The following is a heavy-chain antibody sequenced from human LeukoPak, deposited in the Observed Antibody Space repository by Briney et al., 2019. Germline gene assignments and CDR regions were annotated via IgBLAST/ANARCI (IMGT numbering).Heavy chain of an antibody. V-gene: IGHV3-66*01. J-gene: IGHJ4*02. Sequence: PGGSLRLSCAATGFTDSNNYMSWVRQAPGRGLEWVSVIYSGGSTDYADSVKGRFTISRDNSKNTLYLQMNNLRAEDTAFYYCARGRPVGASTVEDYWGQGTLVTVSS. CDR1: GFTDSNNY. CDR3: ARGRPVGASTVEDY. CDR2: IYSGGST. D-gene: IGHD1-26*01.